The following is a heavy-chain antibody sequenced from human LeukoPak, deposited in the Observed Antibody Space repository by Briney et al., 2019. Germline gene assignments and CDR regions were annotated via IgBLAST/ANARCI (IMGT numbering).Heavy chain of an antibody. CDR2: ISGSGGST. Sequence: GGSLRLSCAASGFTFSSYAMSWVRQAPGKGLEWVSAISGSGGSTYYADSVKGRFTISRDNSKNTLYLQMNSLRAEDTAVYYCAKAPYYDFWSGYYYPPFDYWGQGTLVTVPS. D-gene: IGHD3-3*01. CDR1: GFTFSSYA. CDR3: AKAPYYDFWSGYYYPPFDY. J-gene: IGHJ4*02. V-gene: IGHV3-23*01.